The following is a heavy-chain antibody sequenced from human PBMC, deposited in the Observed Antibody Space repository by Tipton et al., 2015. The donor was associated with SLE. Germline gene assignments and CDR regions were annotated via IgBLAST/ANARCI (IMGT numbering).Heavy chain of an antibody. J-gene: IGHJ3*02. V-gene: IGHV4-34*01. CDR1: GGSFSGYY. D-gene: IGHD5-12*01. CDR2: IYYSGST. Sequence: TLSLTCAVYGGSFSGYYWSWIRQPPGKGLEGIGSIYYSGSTYYNPSLKSRVTMSVDTSKNQFSLKLSSVTAADTAVYYCVRDVDIVATMGHSRAFDIWGQGTMVTVSS. CDR3: VRDVDIVATMGHSRAFDI.